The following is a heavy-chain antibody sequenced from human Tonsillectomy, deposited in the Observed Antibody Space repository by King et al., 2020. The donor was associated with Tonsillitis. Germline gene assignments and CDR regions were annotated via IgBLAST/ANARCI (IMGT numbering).Heavy chain of an antibody. J-gene: IGHJ4*02. CDR3: TRGSGILAATIENY. CDR2: ISKDGNNT. V-gene: IGHV3-30*04. CDR1: GFTFNAYV. D-gene: IGHD6-25*01. Sequence: VQLVESGGGVVQPGRSLRLSCAASGFTFNAYVMHWVRQAPDKGLEWVAVISKDGNNTYYVDSVKGRFTISRDNSKNTLFLQMDSLRPEDTAVYFFTRGSGILAATIENYWGQGTPVTVSS.